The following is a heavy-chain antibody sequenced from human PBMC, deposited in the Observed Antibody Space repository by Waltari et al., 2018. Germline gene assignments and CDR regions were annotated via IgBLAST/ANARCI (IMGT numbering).Heavy chain of an antibody. D-gene: IGHD3-16*01. V-gene: IGHV4-39*07. CDR3: ARGGGEFPPFY. CDR2: IYYSGST. CDR1: GGSISSSSYY. J-gene: IGHJ4*02. Sequence: QLQLQESGPGLVKPSETMSLPCTVSGGSISSSSYYGGWIRQPPGKGLEWIGSIYYSGSTYYNPSLKSRVAISVDTSKNQFSLTLSSVTAADTAVYYCARGGGEFPPFYWGQGTLVTVSS.